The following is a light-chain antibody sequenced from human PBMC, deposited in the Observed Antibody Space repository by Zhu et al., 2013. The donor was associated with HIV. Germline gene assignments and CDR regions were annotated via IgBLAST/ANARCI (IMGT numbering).Light chain of an antibody. Sequence: EIVLTQSPGTLSLSPGERATLSCRASQSVSSSYLAWYQQKPGQAPRLLIYGASSRATGIPDRFSGSGSGKEFTLTITSLQAEDFAVYSCQHYDNWPLYTFGQGTKVEIK. CDR1: QSVSSSY. J-gene: IGKJ2*01. V-gene: IGKV3-20*01. CDR3: QHYDNWPLYT. CDR2: GAS.